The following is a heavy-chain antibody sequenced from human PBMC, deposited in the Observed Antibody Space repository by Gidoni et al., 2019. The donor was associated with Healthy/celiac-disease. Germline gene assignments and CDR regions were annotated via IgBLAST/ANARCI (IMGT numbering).Heavy chain of an antibody. V-gene: IGHV3-9*01. D-gene: IGHD5-12*01. CDR1: GFTFDDYA. J-gene: IGHJ4*02. CDR3: AKDTDIVATLPFDY. Sequence: EVQLVESGGGLVQPGRSLRLSCAASGFTFDDYAMHWVRQAPGKGLEWVSGISWNSGSIGYADSVKGRFTISRDNAKNSLYLQMNSLRAEDTALYYCAKDTDIVATLPFDYWGQGTLVTVSS. CDR2: ISWNSGSI.